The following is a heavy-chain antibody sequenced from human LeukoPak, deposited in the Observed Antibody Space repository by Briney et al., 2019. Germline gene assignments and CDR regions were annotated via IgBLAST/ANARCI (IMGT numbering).Heavy chain of an antibody. CDR1: GFTFSSYA. Sequence: GGSLRLSCAASGFTFSSYAMSWVRQAPGKGLEWVSAISGSGGSTYYADSVKGRFTISRDNSKNTLYLLMNSMRAEDTAVYYCARRGIAAAGRDSWFDPWGQGTLVIVSS. CDR2: ISGSGGST. J-gene: IGHJ5*02. CDR3: ARRGIAAAGRDSWFDP. D-gene: IGHD6-13*01. V-gene: IGHV3-23*01.